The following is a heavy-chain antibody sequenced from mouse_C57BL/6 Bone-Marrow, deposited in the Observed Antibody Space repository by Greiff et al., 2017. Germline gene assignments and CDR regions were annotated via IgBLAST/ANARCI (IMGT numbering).Heavy chain of an antibody. V-gene: IGHV1-5*01. CDR2: IYPGNSDT. CDR1: GYTFTSYW. Sequence: DVQLQESGTVLARPGASVKMSCKTSGYTFTSYWMHWVKQRPGQGLEWIGAIYPGNSDTSYNQKFKGKAKLTAVTSASTAYMELSSLTNEDSAVYYCTRWGATVVARYWYFDVWGTGTTVTVSS. D-gene: IGHD1-1*01. CDR3: TRWGATVVARYWYFDV. J-gene: IGHJ1*03.